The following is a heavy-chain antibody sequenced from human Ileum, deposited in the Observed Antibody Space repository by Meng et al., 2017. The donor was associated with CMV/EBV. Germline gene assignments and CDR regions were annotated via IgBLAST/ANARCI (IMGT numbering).Heavy chain of an antibody. J-gene: IGHJ5*02. V-gene: IGHV4-34*13. CDR2: INHSGST. Sequence: SCSGYYWGLIRQPPGKGLEWIVEINHSGSTNYNPALPRPLPLSVDTSKNQFSLKLSSVTAADTAVYYCARVTRDYDFWSGYSLFDPWGQGTLVTVSS. D-gene: IGHD3-3*01. CDR1: SCSGYY. CDR3: ARVTRDYDFWSGYSLFDP.